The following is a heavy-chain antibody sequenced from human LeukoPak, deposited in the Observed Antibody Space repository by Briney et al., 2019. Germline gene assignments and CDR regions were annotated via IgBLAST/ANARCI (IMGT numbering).Heavy chain of an antibody. J-gene: IGHJ4*02. V-gene: IGHV3-23*01. CDR3: AKRGVVIRVFLVGFHKEAYYFDS. CDR1: GITLSNYG. CDR2: ISGSGGRT. D-gene: IGHD2-21*01. Sequence: PGGSLRLSCAVSGITLSNYGMRWVRQAPGKGLEGVAGISGSGGRTDYADSVKGRFTISRDNSKNTLFLQMESLRAEDTAVYFCAKRGVVIRVFLVGFHKEAYYFDSWGQGALVTVSS.